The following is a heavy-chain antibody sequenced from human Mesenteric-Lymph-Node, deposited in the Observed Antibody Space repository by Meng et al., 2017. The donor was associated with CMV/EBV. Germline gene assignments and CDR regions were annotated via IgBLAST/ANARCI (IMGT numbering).Heavy chain of an antibody. CDR1: GYTFTSYY. V-gene: IGHV1-46*01. Sequence: SGYTFTSYYMHWVRQAPGQGLEWMGIINPSGGSTSYAQKFQGRVTMTRDTSTSTVYMELSSLRSEDTAVHYCARDGGGVIAQYYFDYWGQGTLVTVSS. CDR3: ARDGGGVIAQYYFDY. J-gene: IGHJ4*02. D-gene: IGHD3-10*01. CDR2: INPSGGST.